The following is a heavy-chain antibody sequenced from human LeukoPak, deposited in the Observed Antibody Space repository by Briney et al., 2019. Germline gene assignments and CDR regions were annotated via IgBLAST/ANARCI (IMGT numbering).Heavy chain of an antibody. CDR3: AREHYDFWSGFYYYYYGMDV. V-gene: IGHV3-74*01. D-gene: IGHD3-3*01. CDR1: GFTFSSYW. J-gene: IGHJ6*02. CDR2: INSDGSST. Sequence: GGSLRLSCAASGFTFSSYWMHRVRQAPGKGLVWVSRINSDGSSTSYADSVKGRFTISRDNAKNTLYLQMNSLRAEDTAVYYCAREHYDFWSGFYYYYYGMDVWGQGTTVTVSS.